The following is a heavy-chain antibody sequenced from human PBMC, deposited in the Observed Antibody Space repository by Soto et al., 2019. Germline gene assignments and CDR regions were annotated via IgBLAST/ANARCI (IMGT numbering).Heavy chain of an antibody. CDR2: ISHSGST. CDR3: ATIGVSGYLAV. CDR1: VADINIFGFT. V-gene: IGHV4-31*03. Sequence: SETLSITCSVSVADINIFGFTWTWIRHHAGKGLEWLVYISHSGSTDYNPSLKSRLSISGDTSKNHFSLTLTSVTAADAAVYYCATIGVSGYLAVWGQGTTVTVSS. J-gene: IGHJ6*02. D-gene: IGHD3-16*02.